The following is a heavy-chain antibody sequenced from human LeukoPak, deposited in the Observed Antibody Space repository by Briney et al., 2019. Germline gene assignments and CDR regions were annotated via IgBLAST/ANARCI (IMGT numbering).Heavy chain of an antibody. CDR1: GFTFSSYE. CDR3: ARSLVVGATYPYH. J-gene: IGHJ5*02. V-gene: IGHV3-48*03. D-gene: IGHD1-26*01. CDR2: ISSSGSTI. Sequence: HPGGSLRLSCAASGFTFSSYEMNWVRQAPGKGLEWVSYISSSGSTIYYADSVKGRFTTSRDNAKNSLYLQLNSLRAEDTAVYYCARSLVVGATYPYHWGQGTLVTVSS.